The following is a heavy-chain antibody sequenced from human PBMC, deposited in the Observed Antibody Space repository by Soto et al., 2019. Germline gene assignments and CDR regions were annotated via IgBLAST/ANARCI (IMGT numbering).Heavy chain of an antibody. CDR3: ARGPRYCSGGSCYQAYFDY. V-gene: IGHV1-69*13. Sequence: SVKVSCKASGGTFSSYAISWVRQAPGQGLEWMGGIIPIFGTANYAQKFQGRVTITADESTSTAYMELSSLRSEDTAVYYCARGPRYCSGGSCYQAYFDYWGQGTLVTVS. CDR1: GGTFSSYA. D-gene: IGHD2-15*01. CDR2: IIPIFGTA. J-gene: IGHJ4*02.